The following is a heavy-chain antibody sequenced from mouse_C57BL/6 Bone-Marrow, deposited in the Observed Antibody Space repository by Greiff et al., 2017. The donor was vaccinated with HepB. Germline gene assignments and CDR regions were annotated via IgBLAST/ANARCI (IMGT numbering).Heavy chain of an antibody. V-gene: IGHV1-81*01. D-gene: IGHD1-1*01. CDR1: GYTFTSYG. CDR3: ARSTTVVFDY. CDR2: IYPRSGNT. Sequence: QVHVKQSGAELARPGASVKLSCKASGYTFTSYGISWVKQRTGQGLEWIGEIYPRSGNTYYNEKFKGKATLTADKSSSTAYMELRSLTSEDSAVYFCARSTTVVFDYWGQGTTLTVSS. J-gene: IGHJ2*01.